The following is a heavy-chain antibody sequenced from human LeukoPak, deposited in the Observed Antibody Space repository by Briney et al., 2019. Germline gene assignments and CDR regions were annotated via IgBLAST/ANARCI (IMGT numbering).Heavy chain of an antibody. J-gene: IGHJ4*02. CDR1: GITFNNYA. CDR2: ISDNGDIT. CDR3: AKKSGPGTDPLDC. V-gene: IGHV3-23*01. D-gene: IGHD3-10*01. Sequence: GGSLRLSCAASGITFNNYAMSWVRQAPGKGLEWVSVISDNGDITKYADSVRGRFTMSRDNSKNTLFLQMNTLRADDTALYYCAKKSGPGTDPLDCWGQGTLVTVSS.